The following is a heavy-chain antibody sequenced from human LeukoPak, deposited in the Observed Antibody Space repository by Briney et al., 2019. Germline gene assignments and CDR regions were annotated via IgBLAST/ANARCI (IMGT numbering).Heavy chain of an antibody. CDR3: ARDFGYSSDWRYWYFDL. CDR2: IYTSGST. V-gene: IGHV4-4*07. CDR1: GGSISNYF. Sequence: TSETLSLTCTVSGGSISNYFWSWIRQPAGKALEWIGRIYTSGSTNYNPSLKSRVTMSVDTSKHQFSLKLSSVTAADTAVYYCARDFGYSSDWRYWYFDLWGRGTLVTVSS. D-gene: IGHD6-19*01. J-gene: IGHJ2*01.